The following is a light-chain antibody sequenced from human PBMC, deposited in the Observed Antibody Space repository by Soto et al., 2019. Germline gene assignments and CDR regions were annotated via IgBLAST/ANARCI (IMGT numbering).Light chain of an antibody. J-gene: IGKJ4*01. CDR3: QQYSQWPLT. Sequence: EIVMTQSPATLSVSPGERATLSCRASQSVTSNLAWYQQKPGQAPRLLMYGVSTRATGIPARFGGSGSATEFTLTISSLQSEDFAAYYCQQYSQWPLTFGGGTKVEIK. CDR1: QSVTSN. CDR2: GVS. V-gene: IGKV3-15*01.